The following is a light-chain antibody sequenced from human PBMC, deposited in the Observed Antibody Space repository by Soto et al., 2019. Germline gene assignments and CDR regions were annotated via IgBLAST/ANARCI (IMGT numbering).Light chain of an antibody. CDR3: HQYGSSPSPHT. CDR2: GAS. J-gene: IGKJ2*01. Sequence: ELVLTQSPGTLSLSPGERATLSCRASQSVSNIYLAWYQQKPGQAPRLLIYGASSRATGIPDRFSGSGSGTDFTLTISRLEPEDFAVYYCHQYGSSPSPHTFGQG. V-gene: IGKV3-20*01. CDR1: QSVSNIY.